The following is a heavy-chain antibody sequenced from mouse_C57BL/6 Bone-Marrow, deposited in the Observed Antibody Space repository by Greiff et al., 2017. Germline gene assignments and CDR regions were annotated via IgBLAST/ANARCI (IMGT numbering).Heavy chain of an antibody. CDR1: GYTFTSYW. CDR2: IDPNSGGT. Sequence: VQLQQSGAELVKPGASVKLSCKASGYTFTSYWMHWVKQRPGRGLEWIGRIDPNSGGTKYNEKFKSKATLTVDKPYSTAYMQLSSLTSEDSAVYYCAREEITTLYYYAMDYWGQGTSVTVSS. V-gene: IGHV1-72*01. CDR3: AREEITTLYYYAMDY. D-gene: IGHD2-4*01. J-gene: IGHJ4*01.